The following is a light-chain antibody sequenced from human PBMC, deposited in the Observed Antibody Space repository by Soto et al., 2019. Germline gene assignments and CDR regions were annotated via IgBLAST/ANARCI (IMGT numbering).Light chain of an antibody. Sequence: DIQMTQSPSTLSASVGDRLIITCRASQSVSSWLAWYQHKPGKAPKLLIYKASSLESGVTSRFTGSGSGTEFTLPINNLQLDDFATYYGQEPRCYPVTFGQGTRLEIK. CDR3: QEPRCYPVT. J-gene: IGKJ5*01. CDR1: QSVSSW. CDR2: KAS. V-gene: IGKV1-5*03.